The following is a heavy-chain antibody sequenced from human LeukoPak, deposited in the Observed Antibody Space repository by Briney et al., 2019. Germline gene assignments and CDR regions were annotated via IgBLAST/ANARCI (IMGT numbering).Heavy chain of an antibody. CDR2: IGSSTSTI. D-gene: IGHD4-11*01. CDR1: GFTFSSYS. Sequence: GGSLRLSCADSGFTFSSYSMNWVRQAPGKGLEWVSYIGSSTSTIYYADSVKGRFTISRDNAKNSLYLQMNSLRAEDTAVYYCARARNTVTTGYWGQGTLVTVSS. CDR3: ARARNTVTTGY. J-gene: IGHJ4*02. V-gene: IGHV3-48*01.